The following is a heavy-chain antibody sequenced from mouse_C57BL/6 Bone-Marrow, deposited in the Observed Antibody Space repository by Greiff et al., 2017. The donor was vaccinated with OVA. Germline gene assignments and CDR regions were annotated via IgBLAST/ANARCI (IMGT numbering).Heavy chain of an antibody. Sequence: QVQLKQPGAELVKPGASVKLSCKASGYTFTSYWMQWVKQRPGQGLEWIGEIDPSDSYTNYNQKFKGKATLTVDTSSSTAYMQLSSLTSEDSAVYYCARAYYSIYYAMDYWGQGTSVTVSS. CDR2: IDPSDSYT. V-gene: IGHV1-50*01. J-gene: IGHJ4*01. CDR1: GYTFTSYW. D-gene: IGHD2-5*01. CDR3: ARAYYSIYYAMDY.